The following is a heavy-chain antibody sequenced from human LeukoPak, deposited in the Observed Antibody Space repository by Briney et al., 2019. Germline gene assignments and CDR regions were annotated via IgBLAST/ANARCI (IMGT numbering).Heavy chain of an antibody. CDR1: GGTFSSYA. Sequence: ASVKVSCKASGGTFSSYAISWVRQAPGQGLEWRGRIIPIFGIANYAQKFQGRVTITADKSTSTAYMELSSLRSEDTAVYYCAREITAMNYYYYGMDAWGQGTTVTVSS. J-gene: IGHJ6*02. CDR2: IIPIFGIA. D-gene: IGHD5-18*01. V-gene: IGHV1-69*04. CDR3: AREITAMNYYYYGMDA.